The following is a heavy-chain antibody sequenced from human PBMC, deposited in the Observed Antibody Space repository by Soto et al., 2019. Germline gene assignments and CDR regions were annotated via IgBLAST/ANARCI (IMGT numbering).Heavy chain of an antibody. CDR3: AREEVAPCRGASGYAYNSGRGHFYFYGMDV. D-gene: IGHD5-12*01. CDR2: IIPSFGTT. J-gene: IGHJ6*02. CDR1: GGTFSNFA. V-gene: IGHV1-69*01. Sequence: QMQLVQSGAEVKKPGSSVKVSCKASGGTFSNFAISWVRQAPGQGLEWMGGIIPSFGTTNYAQRFQGGVTITADESTSTAYMELTSLTSEDTAVYYCAREEVAPCRGASGYAYNSGRGHFYFYGMDVWGQGTSVTVS.